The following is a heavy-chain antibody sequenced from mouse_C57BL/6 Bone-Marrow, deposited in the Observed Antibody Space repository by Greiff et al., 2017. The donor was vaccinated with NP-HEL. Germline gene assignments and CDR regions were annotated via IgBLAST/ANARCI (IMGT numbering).Heavy chain of an antibody. D-gene: IGHD1-1*01. CDR1: GFNIKDDY. V-gene: IGHV14-4*01. CDR3: TTYGSRGYFDV. J-gene: IGHJ1*03. Sequence: VQLKESGAELVRPGASVKLSCTASGFNIKDDYMHWVKQRPEQGLEWIGWIDPENGDTEYASKFQGKATITADTSSNTAYLQLSSLTSEDTAVYYCTTYGSRGYFDVWGTGTTVTVSS. CDR2: IDPENGDT.